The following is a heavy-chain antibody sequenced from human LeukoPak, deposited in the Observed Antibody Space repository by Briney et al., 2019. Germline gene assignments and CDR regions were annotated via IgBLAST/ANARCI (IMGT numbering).Heavy chain of an antibody. J-gene: IGHJ4*02. CDR1: GYTFTSYG. CDR3: ARFTFWSGYYPFDY. CDR2: ISAYNGNT. D-gene: IGHD3-3*01. V-gene: IGHV1-18*01. Sequence: VASVKVSCKAFGYTFTSYGISWVRQAPGQGLEWMGWISAYNGNTNYAQKLQGRVTMTTDTSTSTAYMELRSLRSDDTAVYYCARFTFWSGYYPFDYWGQGTLVTVSS.